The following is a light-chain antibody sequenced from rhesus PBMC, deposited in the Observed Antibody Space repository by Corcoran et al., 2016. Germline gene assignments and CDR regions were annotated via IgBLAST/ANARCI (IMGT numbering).Light chain of an antibody. V-gene: IGKV1-66*01. Sequence: DIQMTQSPSSLAVSVGDRVTITCRASQGINHYLSWFQQKPGNAPKPLLYYAHSLETGVPSRFSGSGSGTDYSLTISSLQPEDLATYFCQQYNKSPYSFGQGTKVEIK. CDR1: QGINHY. CDR2: YAH. CDR3: QQYNKSPYS. J-gene: IGKJ2*01.